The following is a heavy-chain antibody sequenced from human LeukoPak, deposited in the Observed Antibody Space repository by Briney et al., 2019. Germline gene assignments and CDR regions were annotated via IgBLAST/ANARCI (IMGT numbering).Heavy chain of an antibody. J-gene: IGHJ4*02. CDR2: ISAYNGNT. D-gene: IGHD3-10*02. V-gene: IGHV1-18*04. CDR1: GYTFTSYG. Sequence: ASVKVSCTASGYTFTSYGISWVRQAPGQGLXXXGWISAYNGNTNYAQKLQGRVTMTTDTSTSTAYMELRSLRSDDTAVYYCARALGSGSLPLNDWGQGTLVTVSS. CDR3: ARALGSGSLPLND.